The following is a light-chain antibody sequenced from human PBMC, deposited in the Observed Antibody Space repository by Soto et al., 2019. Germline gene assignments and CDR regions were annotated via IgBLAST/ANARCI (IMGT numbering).Light chain of an antibody. J-gene: IGKJ1*01. CDR1: QSVSSGY. Sequence: EIVLTQSPGTLSLSPGERATLSCRASQSVSSGYLAWYQQKPGQAPRLLIYGASSRATGNPDRFSGSGSGTDFTLTISRLEPEDFAVYYCKQYGSSPRTFGQGTKVEIK. V-gene: IGKV3-20*01. CDR2: GAS. CDR3: KQYGSSPRT.